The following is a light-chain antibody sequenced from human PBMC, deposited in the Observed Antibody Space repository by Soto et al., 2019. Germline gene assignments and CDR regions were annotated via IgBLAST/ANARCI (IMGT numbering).Light chain of an antibody. CDR1: QSVSSSY. V-gene: IGKV3-20*01. J-gene: IGKJ3*01. CDR2: GAS. CDR3: QQYGRSLFT. Sequence: EIVLTQSPGTLSLSPGERATLSYRASQSVSSSYLAWYQQKPGQAPRLLIYGASSRATGIPDRFSGSGSGTDFTLTVSRLEPEDFAVYYCQQYGRSLFTFGPGTKVDIK.